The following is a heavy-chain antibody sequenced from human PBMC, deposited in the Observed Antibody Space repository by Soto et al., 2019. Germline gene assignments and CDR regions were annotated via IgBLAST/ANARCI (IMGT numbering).Heavy chain of an antibody. V-gene: IGHV3-48*01. CDR3: VRNAGEVYYYYYMDV. Sequence: GGSLRLSCAASGFTFSSYSMNWVRQAPGKGLEWVSYISSSSSTIYYADSVKGRFTIYRDNAKNSLYLQMNSLRAEDTAVYYCVRNAGEVYYYYYMDVWGKGTTVTVSS. D-gene: IGHD3-10*01. CDR1: GFTFSSYS. J-gene: IGHJ6*03. CDR2: ISSSSSTI.